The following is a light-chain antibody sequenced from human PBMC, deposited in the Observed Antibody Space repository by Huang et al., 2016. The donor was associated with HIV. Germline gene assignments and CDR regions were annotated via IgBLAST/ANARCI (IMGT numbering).Light chain of an antibody. J-gene: IGKJ4*01. CDR3: QQYFTSPPLT. CDR1: HGISNS. V-gene: IGKV1-NL1*01. Sequence: DIQMTQSPSSLSASVGDRVTITCRASHGISNSLAWYQQKPGRAPKLLVYAASRLGSGVPSRVSGRGSGTDYTLTISRLQPEDFATYYCQQYFTSPPLTFGGGTKVEIK. CDR2: AAS.